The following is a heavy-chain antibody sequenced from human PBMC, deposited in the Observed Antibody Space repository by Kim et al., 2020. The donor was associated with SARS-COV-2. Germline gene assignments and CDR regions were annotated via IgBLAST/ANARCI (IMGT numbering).Heavy chain of an antibody. V-gene: IGHV1-18*04. J-gene: IGHJ6*02. CDR2: ISAYNGNT. Sequence: ASVKVSCKASGYTFTSYGISWVRQAPGQGLEWMGWISAYNGNTNYAQKLQGRVTMTTDTSTSTAYMELRSLRSDDTAVYYCARDRFIAAAGFAVGYYYYYGMDVWGQGTTVTVSS. CDR1: GYTFTSYG. D-gene: IGHD6-13*01. CDR3: ARDRFIAAAGFAVGYYYYYGMDV.